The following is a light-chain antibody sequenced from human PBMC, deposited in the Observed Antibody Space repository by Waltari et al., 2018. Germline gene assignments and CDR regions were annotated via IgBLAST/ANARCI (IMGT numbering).Light chain of an antibody. J-gene: IGLJ1*01. Sequence: QSALTQPASVSASPGQSITVSCSGSISDIGLFKVVSWFQQYPGKPPRLIIYEVNKRPPGISVRFSASKAGNVASLTISGLQADDEGDYYCCSFTSSSTYVFGSGTTVTVL. V-gene: IGLV2-23*02. CDR3: CSFTSSSTYV. CDR2: EVN. CDR1: ISDIGLFKV.